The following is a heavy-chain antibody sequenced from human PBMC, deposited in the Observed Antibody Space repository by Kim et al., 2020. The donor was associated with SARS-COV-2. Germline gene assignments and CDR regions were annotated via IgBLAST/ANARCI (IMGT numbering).Heavy chain of an antibody. V-gene: IGHV4-31*02. Sequence: RYLKSRVTISGDTSKKQFSLKLSSVTAADTAVYYGARGGNDSSGYDAFDIWGKGTMVTVSS. CDR3: ARGGNDSSGYDAFDI. D-gene: IGHD3-22*01. J-gene: IGHJ3*02.